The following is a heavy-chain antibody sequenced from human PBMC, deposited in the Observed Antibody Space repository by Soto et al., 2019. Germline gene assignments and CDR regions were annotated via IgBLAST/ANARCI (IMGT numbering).Heavy chain of an antibody. CDR1: GLTLSSYA. CDR3: ARDRITMVQGGTDYYYYGMNV. CDR2: ISYDGSNK. J-gene: IGHJ6*01. Sequence: PGGSLRLSCAASGLTLSSYAMHWVRQAPGKGLEWVAVISYDGSNKYYADSVKGRFTISRDNSKNTLYLQMNSLRAEDTAVYYCARDRITMVQGGTDYYYYGMNVWGQGTTVIVSA. V-gene: IGHV3-30-3*01. D-gene: IGHD3-10*01.